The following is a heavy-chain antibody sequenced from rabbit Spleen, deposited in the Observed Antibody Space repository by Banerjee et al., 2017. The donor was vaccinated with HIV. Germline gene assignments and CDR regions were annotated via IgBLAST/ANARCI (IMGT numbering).Heavy chain of an antibody. Sequence: QEQLEESGGDLVKPEGSLTLTCTASGFSFSSSYYMYWVRQAPGKGLEWIGCIYTGGSTTYYASWVNGRFTISKTSSTTMTLQMTSLTAADTATYFCARDNGSGDYIDVYFDLWGPGTLVTVS. CDR3: ARDNGSGDYIDVYFDL. J-gene: IGHJ4*01. CDR1: GFSFSSSYY. D-gene: IGHD1-1*01. V-gene: IGHV1S45*01. CDR2: IYTGGSTT.